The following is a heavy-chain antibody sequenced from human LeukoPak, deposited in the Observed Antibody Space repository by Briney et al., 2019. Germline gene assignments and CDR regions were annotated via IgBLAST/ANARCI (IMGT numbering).Heavy chain of an antibody. D-gene: IGHD7-27*01. V-gene: IGHV3-23*01. CDR2: ISGTGSDT. CDR1: GLIFSSYV. CDR3: AKELHVGTAFDI. Sequence: GGSLRLSCAASGLIFSSYVMSWVRQAPGKGLEWVSTISGTGSDTYYTDSVKGRFTISRDNAKNTLYLQMNSLRVEDMAMYYCAKELHVGTAFDIWGQGTMVTVSS. J-gene: IGHJ3*02.